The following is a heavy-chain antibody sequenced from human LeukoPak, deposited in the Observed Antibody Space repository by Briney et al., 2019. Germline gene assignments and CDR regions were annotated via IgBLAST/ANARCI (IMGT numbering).Heavy chain of an antibody. V-gene: IGHV3-64*01. CDR1: GFTFSSYG. CDR3: ARDRRTYYYGMDV. Sequence: GGSLRLSCAASGFTFSSYGMHWVRQAPGKGLEYVSAISDNGGRTYYANSVKGRFTISRDNSKNTLYLQMGSLRAEDMAVYYCARDRRTYYYGMDVWGQGTTVTVSS. D-gene: IGHD3-10*01. J-gene: IGHJ6*02. CDR2: ISDNGGRT.